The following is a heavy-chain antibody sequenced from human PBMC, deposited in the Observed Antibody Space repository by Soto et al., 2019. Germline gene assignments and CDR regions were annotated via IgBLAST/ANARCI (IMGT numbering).Heavy chain of an antibody. CDR3: AKEDSLSIAASRVGGNWFDP. CDR1: GFTFSSYA. Sequence: GGSLRLSCAASGFTFSSYAMSWVRQAPGKGLEWVSAISGSGGSTYYADSVKGRFTISRDNSKNTLYLQMNSLRAEDTAVYYCAKEDSLSIAASRVGGNWFDPWGQGTLVTVSS. J-gene: IGHJ5*02. CDR2: ISGSGGST. V-gene: IGHV3-23*01. D-gene: IGHD6-6*01.